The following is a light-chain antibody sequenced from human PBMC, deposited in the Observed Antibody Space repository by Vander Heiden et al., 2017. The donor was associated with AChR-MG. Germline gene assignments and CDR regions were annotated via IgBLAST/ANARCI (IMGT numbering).Light chain of an antibody. CDR3: SSYAGSNNFV. Sequence: QTALTPPPSASGSPGLSVTIPGTGASSDVGGYTGVSGYQQHPGKAPKHMIYGVKERPLGVPDLVSCSKSSNTASLTGSGLQAEDEADYYCSSYAGSNNFVFGGGTKLTVL. J-gene: IGLJ2*01. CDR2: GVK. V-gene: IGLV2-8*01. CDR1: SSDVGGYTG.